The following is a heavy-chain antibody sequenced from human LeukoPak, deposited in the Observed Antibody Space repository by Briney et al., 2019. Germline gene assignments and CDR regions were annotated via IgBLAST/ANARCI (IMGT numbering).Heavy chain of an antibody. CDR3: AKSWRSYDTRNYYAFDL. V-gene: IGHV3-23*01. Sequence: PGGSLRLSCAASGFTFSTYAMSWVRQAPGKGLEWVSSTGRHTNYADSVEGRFTISRDNSKSTLYLQMDSLRAEDTAIYYCAKSWRSYDTRNYYAFDLWGQGTMVTVSS. CDR1: GFTFSTYA. J-gene: IGHJ3*01. D-gene: IGHD3-16*01. CDR2: TGRHT.